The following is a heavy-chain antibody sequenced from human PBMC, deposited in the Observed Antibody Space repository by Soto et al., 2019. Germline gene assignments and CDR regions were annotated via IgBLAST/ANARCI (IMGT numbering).Heavy chain of an antibody. CDR3: ARDGYYYYGMDF. V-gene: IGHV3-74*01. Sequence: EVQLVESGGDLIQPGGSLRLSCVGSGFSFSDDWMHWVRQAPGKGLLWVARISGDGTRKNYADFVNGRFTISRDNARNTLYLQMSSLRAEDTAVYYCARDGYYYYGMDFWGQGTTVTVSS. CDR1: GFSFSDDW. CDR2: ISGDGTRK. J-gene: IGHJ6*02.